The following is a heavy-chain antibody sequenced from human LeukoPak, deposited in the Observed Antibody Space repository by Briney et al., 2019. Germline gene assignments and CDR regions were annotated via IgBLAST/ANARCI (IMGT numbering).Heavy chain of an antibody. J-gene: IGHJ4*02. D-gene: IGHD3-10*01. Sequence: SETLSLTCTVSGYSISSGYYWGWIRQPPGKGLEWIGSIYHSGSTYYNPSLKSRVTISVDTSKNQFSLKLSSVTAADTAVYYCARDLRVRGVIIPYFDYWGQGTLVTVSS. CDR1: GYSISSGYY. CDR2: IYHSGST. V-gene: IGHV4-38-2*02. CDR3: ARDLRVRGVIIPYFDY.